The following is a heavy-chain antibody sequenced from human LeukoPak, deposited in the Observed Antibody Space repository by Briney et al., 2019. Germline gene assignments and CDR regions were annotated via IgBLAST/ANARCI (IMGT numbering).Heavy chain of an antibody. CDR1: GYSFNSHH. J-gene: IGHJ3*02. CDR2: INPSGGST. Sequence: ASVKVSCKTSGYSFNSHHVHWVRQAPGQGLEWMGIINPSGGSTSYAQKFQGRVTMTRDTSTSTVYMELSSLRSEDTAVYYCARDEVGPGRAFDIWGQGTMVTVSS. CDR3: ARDEVGPGRAFDI. V-gene: IGHV1-46*02.